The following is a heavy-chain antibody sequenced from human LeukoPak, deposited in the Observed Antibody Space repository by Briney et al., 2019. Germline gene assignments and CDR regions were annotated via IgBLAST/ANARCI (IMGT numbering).Heavy chain of an antibody. V-gene: IGHV4-39*01. CDR2: TYYSGST. CDR3: VRRMAEYSYGYDY. CDR1: GGSISSSSYY. D-gene: IGHD5-18*01. J-gene: IGHJ4*02. Sequence: SETLSLTCTVSGGSISSSSYYWGWIRQPPGKGLEWIATTYYSGSTSYNPSLKSRVTISVDTSKNQFSLKLSSVTAADTAVYYCVRRMAEYSYGYDYWGQGTLVTVSS.